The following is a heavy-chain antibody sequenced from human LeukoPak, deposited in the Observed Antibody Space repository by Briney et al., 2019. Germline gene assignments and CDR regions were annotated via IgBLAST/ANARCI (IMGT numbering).Heavy chain of an antibody. CDR3: ASGYCSGGSCLDAFDI. CDR2: IYHSGTT. Sequence: SETLSLTCTVSGYSISSGYYWGWIRQPPGKGLEWIGSIYHSGTTYYNPSLESRVTISVDTSKNQFSLKLSSVTAADTAVYYCASGYCSGGSCLDAFDIWGQGTMVTVSS. D-gene: IGHD2-15*01. CDR1: GYSISSGYY. J-gene: IGHJ3*02. V-gene: IGHV4-38-2*02.